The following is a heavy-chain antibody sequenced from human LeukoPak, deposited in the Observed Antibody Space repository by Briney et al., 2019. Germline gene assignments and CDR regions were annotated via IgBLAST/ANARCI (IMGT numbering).Heavy chain of an antibody. CDR1: GFTFSGSA. D-gene: IGHD4/OR15-4a*01. V-gene: IGHV3-73*01. CDR2: IRSKANSYAT. Sequence: GGSLRLSCAASGFTFSGSAMHWVRQASGKGLEWVGRIRSKANSYATAYAASVKGRFTISRDDSKNTAYLQMNSLKMEDTAVYYCAIDEPNYAPYDFDYWGQGTLVTVSS. CDR3: AIDEPNYAPYDFDY. J-gene: IGHJ4*02.